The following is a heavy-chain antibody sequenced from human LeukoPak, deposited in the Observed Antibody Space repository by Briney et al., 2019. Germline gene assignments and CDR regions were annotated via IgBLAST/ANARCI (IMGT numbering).Heavy chain of an antibody. Sequence: PGGSPRLSCTVSVLTYCTSGFNWVRQAPGKGLEWVASIGPTGSDRYHADSIKGRFTISRDNANNFLYLQMNSLRAEDTAVYYCATETNGRHYDYWGQGTLLTVSS. CDR1: VLTYCTSG. D-gene: IGHD1-14*01. J-gene: IGHJ4*02. CDR3: ATETNGRHYDY. CDR2: IGPTGSDR. V-gene: IGHV3-21*06.